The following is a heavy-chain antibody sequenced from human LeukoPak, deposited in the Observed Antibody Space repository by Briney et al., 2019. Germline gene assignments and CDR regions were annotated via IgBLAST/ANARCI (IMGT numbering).Heavy chain of an antibody. J-gene: IGHJ5*02. CDR3: ARDREGVYGDYGWFDP. CDR1: GYTFTSYY. Sequence: ASVKVSCKASGYTFTSYYMHWVRQAPGQGLEWMGIINPSGGSTSYAQKLQGRVTMTRDTSTSTVYMELSSLRSEDTAVYYCARDREGVYGDYGWFDPWGQGTLVTVSS. V-gene: IGHV1-46*01. D-gene: IGHD4-17*01. CDR2: INPSGGST.